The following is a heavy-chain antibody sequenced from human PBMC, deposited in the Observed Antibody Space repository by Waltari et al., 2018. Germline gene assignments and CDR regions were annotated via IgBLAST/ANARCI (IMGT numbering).Heavy chain of an antibody. V-gene: IGHV3-21*01. Sequence: EVQLVESGGGLVKPGGSLRLSCAASGFTFSSYSINWVRQAPGKGLECVSSISSSSSYISYADSVKGRFTISRDNAKNSLYLQMNSLRAEDTAVYYCARDIGGYSGYDLDYWGQGTLVTVSS. D-gene: IGHD5-12*01. CDR1: GFTFSSYS. CDR2: ISSSSSYI. CDR3: ARDIGGYSGYDLDY. J-gene: IGHJ4*02.